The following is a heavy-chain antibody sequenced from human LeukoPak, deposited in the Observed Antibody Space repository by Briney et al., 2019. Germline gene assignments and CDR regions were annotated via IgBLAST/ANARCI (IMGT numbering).Heavy chain of an antibody. V-gene: IGHV4-39*07. CDR3: ARYDFNKYFDY. CDR1: GGSISSSSYY. J-gene: IGHJ4*02. CDR2: IYYSGST. Sequence: SETLSLTCTVSGGSISSSSYYWGWIRQPPGKGLEWIGSIYYSGSTNYNPSLKSRVTMSVDTSKNQFSLKLSSVTAADTAVYYCARYDFNKYFDYWGQGTLVTVSS. D-gene: IGHD3-3*01.